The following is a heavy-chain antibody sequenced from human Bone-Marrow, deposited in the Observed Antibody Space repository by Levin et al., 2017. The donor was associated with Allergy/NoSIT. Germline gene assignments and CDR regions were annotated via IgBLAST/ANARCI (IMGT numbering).Heavy chain of an antibody. CDR2: INPKNGDT. CDR1: GYTFIDYY. J-gene: IGHJ4*02. Sequence: ASVKVSCKAAGYTFIDYYIHWVRQAPGQGLEWMGWINPKNGDTKHAQNFQDRLTMTRDTSINTAYMDLRALTSDDTALSYCARDTEVTYCGGDCFPYYFAYWGQGTPVTVSS. V-gene: IGHV1-2*02. CDR3: ARDTEVTYCGGDCFPYYFAY. D-gene: IGHD2-21*02.